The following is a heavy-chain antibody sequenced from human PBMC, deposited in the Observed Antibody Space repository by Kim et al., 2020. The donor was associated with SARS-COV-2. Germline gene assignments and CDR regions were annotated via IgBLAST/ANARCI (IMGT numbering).Heavy chain of an antibody. CDR1: GYTFTSYA. CDR3: ARGYCSSTSCQSDSDY. CDR2: INAGNGDT. D-gene: IGHD2-2*01. V-gene: IGHV1-3*01. Sequence: ASVKVSCKASGYTFTSYAIHWVRQAPGQSLEWMGWINAGNGDTEYSQKFQGRVTFSRDTSANTAYMELSSLRSEETAVYYCARGYCSSTSCQSDSDYWGQGTLVTVSP. J-gene: IGHJ4*02.